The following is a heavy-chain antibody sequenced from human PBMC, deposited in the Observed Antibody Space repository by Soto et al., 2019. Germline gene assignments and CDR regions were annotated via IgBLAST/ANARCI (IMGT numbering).Heavy chain of an antibody. J-gene: IGHJ3*02. CDR3: ARLTLRDYAFDI. CDR1: GGSISSYY. V-gene: IGHV4-59*08. D-gene: IGHD3-10*01. CDR2: IYYSGST. Sequence: QVQLQESGPGLVKPSETLSLTCTVSGGSISSYYWSWIRQPPGKGLEWIGYIYYSGSTNYNPSLKSRVTISVDTSKNQFSLKLSSVTAADTAVYYCARLTLRDYAFDIWGQGTMVTVSS.